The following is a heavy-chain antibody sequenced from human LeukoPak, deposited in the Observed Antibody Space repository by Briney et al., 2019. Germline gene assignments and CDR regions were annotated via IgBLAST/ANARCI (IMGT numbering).Heavy chain of an antibody. J-gene: IGHJ3*02. CDR2: ISYDGNKK. V-gene: IGHV3-30*18. Sequence: PGGSLRLSCAASGFTFSTYGMHWVRRAPGKGLEWVAVISYDGNKKYYIDSVKGRFTISRDNSKNTLYLQMNSLRPEDTAVYYCAKDVFIAAALRAFDIWGQGTMVTVSS. CDR3: AKDVFIAAALRAFDI. CDR1: GFTFSTYG. D-gene: IGHD6-13*01.